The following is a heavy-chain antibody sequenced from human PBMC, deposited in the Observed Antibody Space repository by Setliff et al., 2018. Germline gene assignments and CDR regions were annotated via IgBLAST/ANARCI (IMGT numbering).Heavy chain of an antibody. CDR2: VTIYNGNA. Sequence: ASVKVSCKASGYTFSNYGVTWVRQAPGQGLEWMGWVTIYNGNAKYAQNLQGRLTLTTDISTSTAYMELGSLTTDDTAVYYCARLVRYCTARTCQTASGAEIWGQGTLVTVSS. D-gene: IGHD2-8*02. CDR3: ARLVRYCTARTCQTASGAEI. CDR1: GYTFSNYG. J-gene: IGHJ4*02. V-gene: IGHV1-18*01.